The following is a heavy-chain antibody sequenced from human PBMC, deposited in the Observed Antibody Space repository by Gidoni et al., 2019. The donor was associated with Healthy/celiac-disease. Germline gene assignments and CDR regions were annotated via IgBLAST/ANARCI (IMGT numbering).Heavy chain of an antibody. V-gene: IGHV3-9*01. Sequence: EVQLVESGGGLVQPGRSLRLSCAASGFTFDDYAMHWVRQAPGKGLEWVSGISWNSGSIGYADSVKGRFTISRDNAKNSLYLQMNSLRAEDTALYYCAKASIAAAGTLGFDIWGQGTMVTVSS. CDR3: AKASIAAAGTLGFDI. D-gene: IGHD6-13*01. J-gene: IGHJ3*02. CDR1: GFTFDDYA. CDR2: ISWNSGSI.